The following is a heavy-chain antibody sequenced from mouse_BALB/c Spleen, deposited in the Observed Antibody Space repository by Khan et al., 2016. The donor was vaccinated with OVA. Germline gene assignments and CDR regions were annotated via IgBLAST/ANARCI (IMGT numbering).Heavy chain of an antibody. CDR3: ARDEALYYFDY. Sequence: QVQLKQSGAELVRPGASVKLSCKTSGYTFTSYWIHWVKQRSGQGLEWIARIYPGTNNTYYNEKLKDKATLTADKSSSTAYMQLSSLKSKDSDVYFCARDEALYYFDYWGQGTTLTVSS. CDR2: IYPGTNNT. CDR1: GYTFTSYW. J-gene: IGHJ2*01. D-gene: IGHD3-2*02. V-gene: IGHV1-76*01.